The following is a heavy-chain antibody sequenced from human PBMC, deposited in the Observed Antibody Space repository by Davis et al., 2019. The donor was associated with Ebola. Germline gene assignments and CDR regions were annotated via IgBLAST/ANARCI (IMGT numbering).Heavy chain of an antibody. D-gene: IGHD4-17*01. V-gene: IGHV1-3*01. J-gene: IGHJ4*02. CDR1: GYTFTAFF. CDR2: INAGTGNT. Sequence: AASVKVSCKASGYTFTAFFIHWVRQSPGQGLEWMGWINAGTGNTKYSQKFKDRVTFTWDTSASTAYMELSSLTYEDTAVYSCARDFGDFGSYFDYWGQGTRVTVSS. CDR3: ARDFGDFGSYFDY.